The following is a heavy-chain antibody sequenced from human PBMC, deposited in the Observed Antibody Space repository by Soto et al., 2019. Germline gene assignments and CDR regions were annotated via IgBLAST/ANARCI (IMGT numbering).Heavy chain of an antibody. Sequence: ETQSLRCTVALGSMRKYDWSWLRQSPGRGLEWIGYISYSGSTYYNPSLKSRVTISADTSKNQFSLRMNSMIAAGTAVYYCARADPDASVGYWGQGPLVTGAS. V-gene: IGHV4-59*01. CDR2: ISYSGST. CDR3: ARADPDASVGY. CDR1: LGSMRKYD. J-gene: IGHJ4*02. D-gene: IGHD2-15*01.